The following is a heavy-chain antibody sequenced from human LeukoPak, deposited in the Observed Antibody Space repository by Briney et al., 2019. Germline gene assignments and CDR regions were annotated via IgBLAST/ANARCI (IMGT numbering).Heavy chain of an antibody. Sequence: PGGALRLSCAASGFTFSSYWMHWVRQAPGKGLVWVSRIKSDGNSTNYADSVKGRFTISRDNAKNTLYLQMNSLRAEDTAVYYCARATPATFGYFDLWGRGTLVTVSS. V-gene: IGHV3-74*01. J-gene: IGHJ2*01. CDR2: IKSDGNST. CDR3: ARATPATFGYFDL. CDR1: GFTFSSYW.